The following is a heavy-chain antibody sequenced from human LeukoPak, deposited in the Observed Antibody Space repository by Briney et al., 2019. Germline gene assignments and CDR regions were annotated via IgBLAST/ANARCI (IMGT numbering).Heavy chain of an antibody. CDR2: IYYSGST. CDR3: ARAGLYSRSSWFDP. J-gene: IGHJ5*02. D-gene: IGHD6-6*01. Sequence: PSEALSLACTVSGGSISSYYWSWIRQPPGKGLEWIGYIYYSGSTNYNPSLKSRVTISVDTSKNQFSLKLSSVTAADTAVYYCARAGLYSRSSWFDPWGQGTLVTVSS. CDR1: GGSISSYY. V-gene: IGHV4-59*01.